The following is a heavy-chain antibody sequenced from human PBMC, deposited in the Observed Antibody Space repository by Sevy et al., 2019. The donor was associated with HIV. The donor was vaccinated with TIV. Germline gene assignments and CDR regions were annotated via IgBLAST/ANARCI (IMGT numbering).Heavy chain of an antibody. CDR2: ISGSGGST. Sequence: GGSLRLSCAASGFTFSSYAMSWVRQAPGKGLEWVSAISGSGGSTYYADSVKGRFTISRDNSKNTLYLQMNSLRAEDTAVYYCAKATPNYYDSSGYYGYWGLGTLVTVSS. CDR1: GFTFSSYA. D-gene: IGHD3-22*01. V-gene: IGHV3-23*01. J-gene: IGHJ4*02. CDR3: AKATPNYYDSSGYYGY.